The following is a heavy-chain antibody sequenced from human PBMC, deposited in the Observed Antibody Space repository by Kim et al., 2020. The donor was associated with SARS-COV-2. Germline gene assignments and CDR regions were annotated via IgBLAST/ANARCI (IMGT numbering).Heavy chain of an antibody. CDR1: GDSVSSNSVA. CDR2: TYYRSKWYN. J-gene: IGHJ3*02. D-gene: IGHD4-4*01. Sequence: SQTLSLTCAISGDSVSSNSVAWNWVWQSPSRGLEWLGRTYYRSKWYNDYAVSVKGRITINPDTSQNQFSLQLNSMTPEDTAVYYCARGSNSAFDIWGQGTVVTVSS. V-gene: IGHV6-1*01. CDR3: ARGSNSAFDI.